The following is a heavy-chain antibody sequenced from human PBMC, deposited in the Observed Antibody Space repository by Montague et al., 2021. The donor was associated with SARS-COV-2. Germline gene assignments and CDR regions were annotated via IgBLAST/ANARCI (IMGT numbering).Heavy chain of an antibody. CDR1: GGSISSYY. CDR3: ARDMEKYDILTGESLREGNPFDP. CDR2: IDYRGTT. J-gene: IGHJ5*02. Sequence: SDTLSLTCTVSGGSISSYYWSWIRQTPGKGLEWLGHIDYRGTTNYSPSLESRVTIAVDRSTNQVSLKLRSVNTADTAVSYCARDMEKYDILTGESLREGNPFDPWGQGTLVTVSS. V-gene: IGHV4-59*07. D-gene: IGHD3-9*01.